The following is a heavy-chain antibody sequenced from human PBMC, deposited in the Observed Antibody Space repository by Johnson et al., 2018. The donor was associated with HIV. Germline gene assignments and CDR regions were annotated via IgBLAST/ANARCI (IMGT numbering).Heavy chain of an antibody. CDR2: ISSSGSTI. CDR1: GFTFSDYY. D-gene: IGHD4-17*01. Sequence: QVQLVESGGGLVKPGGSLRLSCAASGFTFSDYYMNWIRQVPGKGLEWVSYISSSGSTIYYADSVKGRFTISRDNAKNSLYLRMNSLRAEDTAVYYCARDSTPWGGDYVAYAFDIWGQGTMVTVSS. CDR3: ARDSTPWGGDYVAYAFDI. J-gene: IGHJ3*02. V-gene: IGHV3-11*04.